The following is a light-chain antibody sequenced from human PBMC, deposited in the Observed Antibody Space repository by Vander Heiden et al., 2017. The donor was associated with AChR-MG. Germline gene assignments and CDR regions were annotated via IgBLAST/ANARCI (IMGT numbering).Light chain of an antibody. CDR2: DAS. V-gene: IGKV3-11*01. Sequence: DIVLTQSPVTLSLSPGERATLSCRASQSVGDYLAWYHQKPGQSPRLLIYDASSRATGIPPRFSGSGSGTDFTLTVSSLEPDDFAVYYCQQRGSWPLTFGGGTKVEIK. CDR1: QSVGDY. J-gene: IGKJ4*01. CDR3: QQRGSWPLT.